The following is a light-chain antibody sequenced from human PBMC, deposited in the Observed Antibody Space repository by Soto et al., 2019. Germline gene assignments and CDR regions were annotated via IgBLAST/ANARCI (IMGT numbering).Light chain of an antibody. J-gene: IGKJ5*01. CDR2: GAS. V-gene: IGKV3-20*01. Sequence: PRESATLSCSASQTVSITYLTCYQQKPGQSPRLLIFGASKRATGIPDRFSGSGSGRDFTLTISGLEPEDFAVYYCQQYGSSPLISFGQGTRLEI. CDR1: QTVSITY. CDR3: QQYGSSPLIS.